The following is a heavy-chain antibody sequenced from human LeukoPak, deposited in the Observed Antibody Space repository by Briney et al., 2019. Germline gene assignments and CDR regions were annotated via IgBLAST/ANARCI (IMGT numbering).Heavy chain of an antibody. D-gene: IGHD6-13*01. CDR1: GFTFSTYA. CDR2: ISGSGGST. J-gene: IGHJ4*02. Sequence: GGSLRLSCAASGFTFSTYAMSWVRQAPGKGLEWVSAISGSGGSTYYADSVKGRFTISRDNSKNTLYLQMTSLRAEDTSIYFCAKALEQETVIALDSWGQGTLVTVSS. V-gene: IGHV3-23*01. CDR3: AKALEQETVIALDS.